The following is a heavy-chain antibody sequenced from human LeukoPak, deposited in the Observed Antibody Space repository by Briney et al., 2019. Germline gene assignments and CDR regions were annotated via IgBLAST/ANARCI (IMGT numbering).Heavy chain of an antibody. D-gene: IGHD3-22*01. CDR3: ASRTYYYDSSGYYLPTAFDH. J-gene: IGHJ4*02. Sequence: SETLSLTCAVYGGSFSGYYWSWIRQPPGKGLEWIGEINHSGSTNYNPSLKSRVTISVDTSKNQFSLKLSSVTAADTAVYYCASRTYYYDSSGYYLPTAFDHWGQGTLVTVSS. CDR2: INHSGST. V-gene: IGHV4-34*01. CDR1: GGSFSGYY.